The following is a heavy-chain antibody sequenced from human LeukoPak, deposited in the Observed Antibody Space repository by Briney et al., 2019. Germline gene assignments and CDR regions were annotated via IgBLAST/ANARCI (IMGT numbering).Heavy chain of an antibody. D-gene: IGHD3-16*01. Sequence: PSGTLSLTCTVSGGSISSHYWTWIRQPPGKGLEWIGYIYNTGTTNYNPSLKSRVTISLDTSKNQFSLKLTYVTAADTAVYFCARDDYGVFDAFDVWGQGTVVTVPS. CDR1: GGSISSHY. CDR2: IYNTGTT. CDR3: ARDDYGVFDAFDV. V-gene: IGHV4-59*08. J-gene: IGHJ3*01.